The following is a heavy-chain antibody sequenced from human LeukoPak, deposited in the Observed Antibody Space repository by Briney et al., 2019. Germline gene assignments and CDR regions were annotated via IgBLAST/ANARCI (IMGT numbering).Heavy chain of an antibody. D-gene: IGHD3-16*01. CDR2: INSVGSST. J-gene: IGHJ3*02. V-gene: IGHV3-74*01. Sequence: GRSLRLSCAASGFTFDDYAMHWVRQAPGKGLVRVSRINSVGSSTNYADSVKGRFTISRDNAKNMLYLQMNSLRAEDTAVYYCARVRDYDYAWGRREDAFDIWGQGTMVTVSS. CDR3: ARVRDYDYAWGRREDAFDI. CDR1: GFTFDDYA.